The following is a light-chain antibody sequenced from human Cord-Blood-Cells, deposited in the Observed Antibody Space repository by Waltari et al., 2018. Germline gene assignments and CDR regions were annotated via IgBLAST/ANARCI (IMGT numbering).Light chain of an antibody. V-gene: IGKV1-39*01. J-gene: IGKJ2*03. CDR1: QSIISN. Sequence: DIQMTQSPSCLSASVGDRVTITCRASQSIISNLNWYQQKPGKAPKLLIYAASSLQRGVPSRFSGSGSRTDFPLTISSLQPEEFATYYCQQCYSTLYSFGQGTKLEI. CDR3: QQCYSTLYS. CDR2: AAS.